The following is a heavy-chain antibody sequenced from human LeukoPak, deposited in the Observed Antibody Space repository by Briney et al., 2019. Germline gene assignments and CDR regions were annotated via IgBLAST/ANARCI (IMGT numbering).Heavy chain of an antibody. J-gene: IGHJ4*02. Sequence: SESLSLTCTVSAGSVSGHYWSWIRQPPGKGLEWIGYVHSSGSTSYNPSLKSRVTILVDTSQNQFSLKLTSVTAADTAVYYCARVGDTSSYYYYFDYWGQGTLVTASP. CDR3: ARVGDTSSYYYYFDY. CDR2: VHSSGST. D-gene: IGHD3-22*01. CDR1: AGSVSGHY. V-gene: IGHV4-59*02.